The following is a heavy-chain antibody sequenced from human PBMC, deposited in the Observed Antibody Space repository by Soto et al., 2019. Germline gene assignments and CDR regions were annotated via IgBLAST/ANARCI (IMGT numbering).Heavy chain of an antibody. Sequence: GGSLRLSCAASGFPFSSYCMHWVRQAPGKGLEWVAIIWYDGSNKYYADSVKGRFIISRDNSKNTLYLQMNSLRAEDTALYYCARDQGGDTAALDFWGQGALVTVSS. CDR1: GFPFSSYC. D-gene: IGHD5-18*01. V-gene: IGHV3-33*01. J-gene: IGHJ4*02. CDR2: IWYDGSNK. CDR3: ARDQGGDTAALDF.